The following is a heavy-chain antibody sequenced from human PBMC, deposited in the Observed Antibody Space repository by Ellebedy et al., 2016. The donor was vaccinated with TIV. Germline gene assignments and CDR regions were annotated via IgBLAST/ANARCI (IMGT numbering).Heavy chain of an antibody. V-gene: IGHV1-69*13. CDR2: IIPIFGTA. D-gene: IGHD6-13*01. J-gene: IGHJ5*02. Sequence: AASVKVSCKASGGTFSSYAISWVRQAPGQGLEWMGGIIPIFGTANYAQKFQGRVTITADESTSTAYMELSSLRSEDTAVYYCARDWATQQLDLGWFDPWGQGTLVTVSS. CDR3: ARDWATQQLDLGWFDP. CDR1: GGTFSSYA.